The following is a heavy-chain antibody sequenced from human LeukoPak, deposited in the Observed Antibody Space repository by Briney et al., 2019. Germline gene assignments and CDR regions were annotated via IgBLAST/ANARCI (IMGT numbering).Heavy chain of an antibody. D-gene: IGHD6-13*01. CDR3: ARHRLSIAAAGKDSHYYYMDV. Sequence: GESLKISCKGAGYSFTSYWIGWVRQMPGKGLEWMGIIYPGDSDTRYSPSFQGQVTISADKSISTAYLQWSSLKASDTAMYYCARHRLSIAAAGKDSHYYYMDVWGKGTTVTISS. V-gene: IGHV5-51*01. CDR2: IYPGDSDT. CDR1: GYSFTSYW. J-gene: IGHJ6*03.